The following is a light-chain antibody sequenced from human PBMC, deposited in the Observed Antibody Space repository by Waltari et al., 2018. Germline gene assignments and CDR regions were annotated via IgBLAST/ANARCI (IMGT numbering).Light chain of an antibody. J-gene: IGLJ2*01. CDR1: TSNIGAGHD. CDR2: GNN. Sequence: QSVLTQPPSVSGTPGQRVTISCSGSTSNIGAGHDVHWYQHLPGTAPKLLIYGNNNLPSGVPDRCSGSKSGTSASLAITGLQADDEADYFCQSFDNMLSGGVVFGGGTKLAVL. V-gene: IGLV1-40*01. CDR3: QSFDNMLSGGVV.